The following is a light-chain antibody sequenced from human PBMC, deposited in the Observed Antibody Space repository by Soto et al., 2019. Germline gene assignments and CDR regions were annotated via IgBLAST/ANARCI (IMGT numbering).Light chain of an antibody. CDR3: LSHAGSRTV. J-gene: IGLJ3*02. CDR2: EVT. CDR1: SSDVGDYNY. Sequence: QSALTQPASVSGSPGQSITISCTGTSSDVGDYNYVSWYQQHPGQVPKLIIFEVTTRPSGVSDRFSGSRSGNTASLTIAGHQADDEADYYCLSHAGSRTVFGGGTKLTVL. V-gene: IGLV2-14*01.